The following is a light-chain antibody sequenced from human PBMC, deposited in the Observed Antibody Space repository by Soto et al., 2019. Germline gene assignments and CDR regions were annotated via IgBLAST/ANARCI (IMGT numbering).Light chain of an antibody. CDR2: DTS. CDR3: HQRKSWPRK. Sequence: EIVFTHSPSTLSSSPVERATLSCRASQTVSSKLAWYQHKPGQAPRLLIYDTSNRATGIPARFSGSGSGTDFTLTISSLEPEDFAVYYCHQRKSWPRKFGQGTKVDIK. V-gene: IGKV3-11*01. J-gene: IGKJ1*01. CDR1: QTVSSK.